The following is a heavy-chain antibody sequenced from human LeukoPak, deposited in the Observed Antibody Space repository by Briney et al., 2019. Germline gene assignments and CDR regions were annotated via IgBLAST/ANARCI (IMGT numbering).Heavy chain of an antibody. CDR1: GYTFTSYA. Sequence: EASVKVSCKASGYTFTSYAMHWVRQAPGQRLEWMGWINAGNGNTKYSQKFQGRVTITRDTSASTAYMELSSLRSEDTAVYYCARERTYYYDSSGLDYWGQGTLVTVSS. CDR2: INAGNGNT. J-gene: IGHJ4*02. V-gene: IGHV1-3*01. D-gene: IGHD3-22*01. CDR3: ARERTYYYDSSGLDY.